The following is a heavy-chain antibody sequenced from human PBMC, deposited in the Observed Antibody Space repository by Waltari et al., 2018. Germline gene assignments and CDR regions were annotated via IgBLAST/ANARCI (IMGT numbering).Heavy chain of an antibody. CDR3: ARQDYGSGSYFDY. J-gene: IGHJ4*02. V-gene: IGHV4-38-2*01. CDR1: GYSISSGYY. D-gene: IGHD3-10*01. Sequence: QVQLQESGPGLVKPSETLSLTCAVSGYSISSGYYWGWIRQPPGKGLEWIGSIYHSGSTYSNPSLKSRVTISVDTSKNQFSLKLSSVTAADTAVYYCARQDYGSGSYFDYWGQGTLVTVSS. CDR2: IYHSGST.